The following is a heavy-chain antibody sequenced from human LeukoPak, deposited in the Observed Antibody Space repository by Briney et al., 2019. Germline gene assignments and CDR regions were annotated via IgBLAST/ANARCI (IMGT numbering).Heavy chain of an antibody. D-gene: IGHD2-21*02. CDR1: GFTFSAYG. CDR3: ARDLSYGDNYYDY. CDR2: IRNDGSIK. Sequence: GGSLRLSCAASGFTFSAYGMHWVRQAPGKGLEWVAFIRNDGSIKYYADSVKGRFTISRDNSKNTLYLQMNSLRAEDTAVYYCARDLSYGDNYYDYWGQGTLVTVSS. J-gene: IGHJ4*02. V-gene: IGHV3-30*02.